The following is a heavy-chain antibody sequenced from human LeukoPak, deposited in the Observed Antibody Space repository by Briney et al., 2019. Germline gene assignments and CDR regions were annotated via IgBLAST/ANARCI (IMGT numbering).Heavy chain of an antibody. D-gene: IGHD3-10*01. J-gene: IGHJ3*02. CDR3: ARDAYYPLTYAFDI. V-gene: IGHV3-30*02. Sequence: PGGSLRLSCAASGFTFSSYGMHWVRQAPGKGLEWVAFIRYDGSNKYYADSVKGRFTISRDNSKNTLYLQMNSLRAEDTAVYYCARDAYYPLTYAFDIWGQGTMVTVSS. CDR1: GFTFSSYG. CDR2: IRYDGSNK.